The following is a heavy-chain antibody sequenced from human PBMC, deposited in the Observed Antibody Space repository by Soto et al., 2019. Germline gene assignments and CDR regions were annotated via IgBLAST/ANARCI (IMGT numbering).Heavy chain of an antibody. D-gene: IGHD3-22*01. Sequence: PSETLSLTCTVSGGSISSGDYYWSWIRQPPGKGLEWIGYIYYGGSTYYNPSLKSRVTISVDTSKNQFSLKLSSVTAADTAVYYCARGKIVVVISGAFDIWGQGTMVTVSS. CDR2: IYYGGST. J-gene: IGHJ3*02. V-gene: IGHV4-30-4*01. CDR1: GGSISSGDYY. CDR3: ARGKIVVVISGAFDI.